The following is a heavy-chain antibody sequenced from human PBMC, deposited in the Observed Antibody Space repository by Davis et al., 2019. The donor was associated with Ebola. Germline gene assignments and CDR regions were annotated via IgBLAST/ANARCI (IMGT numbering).Heavy chain of an antibody. CDR2: IKSKTDGGTT. CDR3: TTDRISLLDDYYFDY. V-gene: IGHV3-15*07. CDR1: GFTFSNAW. D-gene: IGHD3-3*01. Sequence: GESLKISCAASGFTFSNAWMNWVRQAPGKGLEWVGRIKSKTDGGTTDYAAPVKGRFTISRDDSKNTLYLQMNSLKTEDTAVYYCTTDRISLLDDYYFDYWGQGTLVTVSS. J-gene: IGHJ4*02.